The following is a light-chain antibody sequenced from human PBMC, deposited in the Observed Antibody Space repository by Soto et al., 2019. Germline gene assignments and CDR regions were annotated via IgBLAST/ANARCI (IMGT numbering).Light chain of an antibody. J-gene: IGKJ1*01. CDR2: GAS. V-gene: IGKV3-20*01. Sequence: ESVLTQSPGTLSLSPGERATLSCRASQSVSSSYLAWYQQKPGQAPMLLIYGASGRATGIPDRFSGSGSGTDFTLTISRLEPEDVAVYYGQQYDSSPAFGQGTKV. CDR1: QSVSSSY. CDR3: QQYDSSPA.